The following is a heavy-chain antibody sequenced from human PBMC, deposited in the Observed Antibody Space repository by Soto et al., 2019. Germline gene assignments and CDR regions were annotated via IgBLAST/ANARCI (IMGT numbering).Heavy chain of an antibody. Sequence: QVQLVQSGAEVKKPGSSVKVSCKASGGTYAISWVRQAPGQGLEWMGGINTIFGTTNYAQRFQGRVTITADESTSTAYMELSSLRSGDTAVYYCARENVGRTSYDFDYWGQGTLVTVSS. CDR3: ARENVGRTSYDFDY. CDR1: GGTYA. V-gene: IGHV1-69*01. J-gene: IGHJ4*02. D-gene: IGHD1-1*01. CDR2: INTIFGTT.